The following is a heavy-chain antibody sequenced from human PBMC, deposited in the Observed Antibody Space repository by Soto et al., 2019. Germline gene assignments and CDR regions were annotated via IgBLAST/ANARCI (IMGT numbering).Heavy chain of an antibody. CDR2: IWYDGSNG. D-gene: IGHD3-16*01. CDR3: ARGLRFGETRPYYYYYYMDV. Sequence: QVQLMESGGGVVQPGRSLRLSCAASRFAFNNYGMHWVRQAPGKGLEWVGVIWYDGSNGYYADSVKGRFTISRDNSKNTLFLQMNSLRAEDTAVYYCARGLRFGETRPYYYYYYMDVWGTGTTVTVSS. CDR1: RFAFNNYG. J-gene: IGHJ6*03. V-gene: IGHV3-33*01.